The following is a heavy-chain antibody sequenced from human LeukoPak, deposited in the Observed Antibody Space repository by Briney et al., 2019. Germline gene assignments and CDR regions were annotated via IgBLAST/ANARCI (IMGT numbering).Heavy chain of an antibody. CDR2: VYHSGNT. D-gene: IGHD3-10*01. V-gene: IGHV4-4*02. Sequence: SETLSLTCAVSGGSIISNSWWSWVRQPPGKGLEWIGEVYHSGNTNYNPSLKSRVTISVDTSKNQFSLKLSSVTAADTAVYYCARDLADYGSGSYYPNWGQGTLVTVSS. CDR1: GGSIISNSW. CDR3: ARDLADYGSGSYYPN. J-gene: IGHJ4*02.